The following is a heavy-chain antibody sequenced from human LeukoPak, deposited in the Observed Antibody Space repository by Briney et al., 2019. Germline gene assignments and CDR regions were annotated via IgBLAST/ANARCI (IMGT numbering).Heavy chain of an antibody. J-gene: IGHJ5*02. Sequence: SETLSLTCTVSGYSISSGYYWGWIRQPPGKGREWIGSIYHSGSTYYNPSLKSRVTISVDTSKNQFSLKLSSVTAADTSVYYCARARYCSSTSCFTKGAWFDPWGQGTLVTVSS. V-gene: IGHV4-38-2*02. D-gene: IGHD2-2*01. CDR2: IYHSGST. CDR3: ARARYCSSTSCFTKGAWFDP. CDR1: GYSISSGYY.